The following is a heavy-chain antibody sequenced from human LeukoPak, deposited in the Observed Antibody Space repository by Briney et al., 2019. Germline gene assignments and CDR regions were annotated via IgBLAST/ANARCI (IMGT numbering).Heavy chain of an antibody. CDR2: IIPMFGSA. CDR1: GLTLITYA. V-gene: IGHV1-69*05. D-gene: IGHD6-6*01. J-gene: IGHJ6*03. Sequence: GASVKVSCKASGLTLITYAISWVRQAPGQGLEWMGGIIPMFGSAHYAQKFQDRVTITTDESTTIAYMELSSLRSEDTAVYYCASSPRIVGRLDYYYYMDVWGKGTTVTVSS. CDR3: ASSPRIVGRLDYYYYMDV.